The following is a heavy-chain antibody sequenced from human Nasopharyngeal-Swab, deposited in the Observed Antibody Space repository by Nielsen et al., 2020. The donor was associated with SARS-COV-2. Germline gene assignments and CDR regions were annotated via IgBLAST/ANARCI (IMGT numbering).Heavy chain of an antibody. Sequence: WARQAPGQGLEGMGRINPSGGSTSYAQKFQGRVTMTRDTSTSTVYMELSSLRSEDTAVYYCARDLDSSGYYPNWFDLWGQGTLVTVSS. V-gene: IGHV1-46*01. CDR3: ARDLDSSGYYPNWFDL. J-gene: IGHJ5*02. D-gene: IGHD3-22*01. CDR2: INPSGGST.